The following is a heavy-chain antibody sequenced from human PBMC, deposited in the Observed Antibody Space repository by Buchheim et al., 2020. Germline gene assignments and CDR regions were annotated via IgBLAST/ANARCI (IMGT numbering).Heavy chain of an antibody. CDR1: GGSISSYY. V-gene: IGHV4-59*01. CDR3: ARDGGRNCSGGSCYSFFDWFDP. Sequence: QVQLQESGPGLVKPSETLSLTCTVSGGSISSYYWSWIRQPPGKGLEWIGYIYYSGSTNYNPSLKSRVTITVDTSKNPFSLKLSSVTAADTAVYYCARDGGRNCSGGSCYSFFDWFDPWGQGTL. D-gene: IGHD2-15*01. CDR2: IYYSGST. J-gene: IGHJ5*02.